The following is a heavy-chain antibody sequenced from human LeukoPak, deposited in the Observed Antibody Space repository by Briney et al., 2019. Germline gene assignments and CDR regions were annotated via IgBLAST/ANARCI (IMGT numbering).Heavy chain of an antibody. V-gene: IGHV1-8*03. CDR2: MNPNSGNT. J-gene: IGHJ4*02. Sequence: ASVKVSCKASGHTFTSYDINWVRQATGQGLEWMGWMNPNSGNTGYAQKFQGRVTITRNTSISTAYMELSSLRSEDTAVYYCARGEAVAGTGDYWGQGTLVTVSS. CDR1: GHTFTSYD. CDR3: ARGEAVAGTGDY. D-gene: IGHD6-19*01.